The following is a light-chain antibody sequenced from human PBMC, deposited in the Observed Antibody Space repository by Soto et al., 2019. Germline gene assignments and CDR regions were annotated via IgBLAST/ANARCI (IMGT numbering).Light chain of an antibody. CDR1: SSDIGGYNY. J-gene: IGLJ2*01. CDR2: GVS. V-gene: IGLV2-14*01. Sequence: QSALTQPASVSGSPGQSITISCTGTSSDIGGYNYVSWYQQYPGKAPKLMIFGVSDRPSGVSNRFSGSKSGTTASLNISGLQAEDEADYYCSSYKTSSTVVVFGGGTKLTVL. CDR3: SSYKTSSTVVV.